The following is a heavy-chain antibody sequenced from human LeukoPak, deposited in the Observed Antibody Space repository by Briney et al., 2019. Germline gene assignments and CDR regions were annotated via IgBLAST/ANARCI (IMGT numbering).Heavy chain of an antibody. CDR2: INHSGST. CDR1: DGSISTYQ. CDR3: ARGRRRLPGYCSSTSCPLDAFDI. D-gene: IGHD2-2*01. V-gene: IGHV4-34*01. Sequence: PSETLSLTCTVSDGSISTYQWSWIRQPPGKGLEWIGEINHSGSTNYNPSLKSRVTISVDTSKNQFSLKLSSVTAADTAVYYCARGRRRLPGYCSSTSCPLDAFDIWGQGTMVTVSS. J-gene: IGHJ3*02.